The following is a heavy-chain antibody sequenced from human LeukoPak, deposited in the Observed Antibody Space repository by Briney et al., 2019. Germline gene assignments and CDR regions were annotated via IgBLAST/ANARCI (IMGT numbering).Heavy chain of an antibody. CDR1: GYTCTSYF. V-gene: IGHV1-46*01. Sequence: GASVKVSCKASGYTCTSYFIHWVRQAPGQGLEWMGIINPSGGSTNYAQKFQGRVTITRNTSISTAYMELSSLRSEDTAVYYCARGGDSSSNDYWGQGTLVTVSS. D-gene: IGHD6-13*01. CDR2: INPSGGST. J-gene: IGHJ4*02. CDR3: ARGGDSSSNDY.